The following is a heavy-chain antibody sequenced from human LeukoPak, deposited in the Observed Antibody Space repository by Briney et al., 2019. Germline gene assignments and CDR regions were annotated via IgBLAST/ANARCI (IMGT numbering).Heavy chain of an antibody. CDR2: IYTSGST. V-gene: IGHV4-4*07. CDR3: ARVASPSSYWYFDL. CDR1: GGFISSYY. D-gene: IGHD2-2*01. Sequence: SETLSLTCTVSGGFISSYYWSWIRQPAGKGLEWIGRIYTSGSTNYNPSLKSRVTMSVDTSKNQFSLKLSSVTAADTAVYYCARVASPSSYWYFDLWGRGTLVTVSS. J-gene: IGHJ2*01.